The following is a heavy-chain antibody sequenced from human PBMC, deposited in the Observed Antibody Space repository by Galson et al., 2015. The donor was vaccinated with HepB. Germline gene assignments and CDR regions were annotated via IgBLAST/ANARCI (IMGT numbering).Heavy chain of an antibody. V-gene: IGHV3-7*03. Sequence: SLRLSCAASGFTFSSYWMSWVRQAPGKGLEWVANIKQDGSEKYYVDSVKGRFTISRDNAKNSLYLQMNSLRAEDTAVYYCARAEGYCSSTSCSHFDYWGQGTLVTVSS. CDR2: IKQDGSEK. CDR3: ARAEGYCSSTSCSHFDY. J-gene: IGHJ4*02. D-gene: IGHD2-2*01. CDR1: GFTFSSYW.